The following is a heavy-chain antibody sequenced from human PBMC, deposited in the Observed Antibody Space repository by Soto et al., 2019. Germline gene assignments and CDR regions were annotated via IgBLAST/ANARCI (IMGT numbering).Heavy chain of an antibody. Sequence: QVQLVQSGAEVKKPGSSMKVSFNASGYTFTGYYMHWLRQAPGQGLEWMGWINPNTGGTNYAQKFQGRVTMTRDTSISTAYMELSRLRSDDTAVYYCARELERLGGSWFDPWGQGTLVTVSS. CDR2: INPNTGGT. CDR3: ARELERLGGSWFDP. J-gene: IGHJ5*02. D-gene: IGHD1-1*01. V-gene: IGHV1-2*02. CDR1: GYTFTGYY.